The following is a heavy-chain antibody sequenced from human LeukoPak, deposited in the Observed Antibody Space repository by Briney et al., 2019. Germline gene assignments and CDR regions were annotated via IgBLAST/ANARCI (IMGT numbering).Heavy chain of an antibody. CDR3: AREGYYGSAALYS. D-gene: IGHD3-10*01. CDR2: ISGSGGST. CDR1: GFTFSSYA. J-gene: IGHJ4*02. Sequence: GGSLRLSCAASGFTFSSYAMSWVRQAPGKGLEWVSAISGSGGSTHYADSVKGRFTISRDNSKNTLYLQMNSLRAEDTAVYYCAREGYYGSAALYSWGQGTLVTVSS. V-gene: IGHV3-23*01.